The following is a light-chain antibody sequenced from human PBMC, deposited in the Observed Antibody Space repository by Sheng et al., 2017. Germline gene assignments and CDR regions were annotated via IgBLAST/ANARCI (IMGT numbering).Light chain of an antibody. CDR3: SSYTRSSTVV. Sequence: QSVLTHPPSVSAAPGQTVTISCSGSNSNIGNNYVSWYQQVLTTAPKLLVYENFKRPSGIPDRFSGSKYGNTASLTISGLQAEDEANYYCSSYTRSSTVVFGGGTKLTVL. CDR2: ENF. V-gene: IGLV1-51*02. CDR1: NSNIGNNY. J-gene: IGLJ2*01.